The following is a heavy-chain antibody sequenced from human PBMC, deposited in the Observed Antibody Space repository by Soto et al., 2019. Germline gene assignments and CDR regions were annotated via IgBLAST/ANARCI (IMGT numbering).Heavy chain of an antibody. CDR1: GGSISSYY. J-gene: IGHJ4*02. CDR3: AGSYYYGSGSPFDY. D-gene: IGHD3-10*01. Sequence: SETLSLTCTVSGGSISSYYWSWIRQPPGKGLEWIGYIYYSGSTNYNPSLKSRVTISVDTSKNQFSLKLSSVTAADTAVYYCAGSYYYGSGSPFDYWGQGTLVTVSS. V-gene: IGHV4-59*01. CDR2: IYYSGST.